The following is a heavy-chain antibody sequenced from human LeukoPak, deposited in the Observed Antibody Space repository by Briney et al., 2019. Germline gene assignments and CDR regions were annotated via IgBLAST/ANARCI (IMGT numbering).Heavy chain of an antibody. Sequence: PSETLSLTCTVPGGSISSSSYYWGWIRQPPGKGLEWIGSIYYSGSTYYNPSLKSRVTISVDTSKNQFSLKLSSVTAADTAVYYCARLKGSSSWYGYWYFDLWGRGTLVTVSS. CDR2: IYYSGST. D-gene: IGHD6-13*01. J-gene: IGHJ2*01. CDR1: GGSISSSSYY. V-gene: IGHV4-39*01. CDR3: ARLKGSSSWYGYWYFDL.